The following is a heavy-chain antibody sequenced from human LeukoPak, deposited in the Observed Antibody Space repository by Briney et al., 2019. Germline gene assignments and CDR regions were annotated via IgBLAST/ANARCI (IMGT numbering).Heavy chain of an antibody. CDR3: ARGDLQNDGRGGSCYGHNWFDP. Sequence: ASVKVSCKASGYTFTGYYMHWVRQAPGQGLEWMGWSNPNSGGTNYAQKFQGRVTMTRDTSISTAYMELSRLRSDDTAVYYCARGDLQNDGRGGSCYGHNWFDPWGQGTLATISS. CDR1: GYTFTGYY. V-gene: IGHV1-2*02. CDR2: SNPNSGGT. J-gene: IGHJ5*02. D-gene: IGHD2-15*01.